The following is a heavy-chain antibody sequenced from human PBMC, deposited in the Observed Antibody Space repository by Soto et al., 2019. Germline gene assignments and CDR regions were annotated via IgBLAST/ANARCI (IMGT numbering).Heavy chain of an antibody. CDR1: GVTFGSYP. CDR3: ARDEPYYGMDV. Sequence: SVKVSCKASGVTFGSYPISWVRQAPGQGLEWMGGIIPIFGTPNYAQKFQGRVMITADENTSTADMELSSLRSEDTAVYYCARDEPYYGMDVWGQGTTVTVSS. V-gene: IGHV1-69*13. CDR2: IIPIFGTP. J-gene: IGHJ6*02. D-gene: IGHD3-16*01.